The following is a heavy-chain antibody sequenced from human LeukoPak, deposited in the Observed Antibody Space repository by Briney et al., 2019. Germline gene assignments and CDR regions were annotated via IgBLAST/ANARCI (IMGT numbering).Heavy chain of an antibody. CDR3: ATDSRGVGNAFDI. Sequence: ASVKVSCKVSGYTLTELSMHWVRQAPGKGGEWMGVFDPEDCETIYAQKFQGRVTMTEDTSTDTAYMELSSLRSEDTAVYYCATDSRGVGNAFDIWGQGTMVTVSS. CDR2: FDPEDCET. D-gene: IGHD3-10*01. CDR1: GYTLTELS. J-gene: IGHJ3*02. V-gene: IGHV1-24*01.